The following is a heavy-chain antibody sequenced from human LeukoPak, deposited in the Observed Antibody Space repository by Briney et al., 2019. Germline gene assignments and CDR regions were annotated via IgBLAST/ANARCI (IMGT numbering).Heavy chain of an antibody. V-gene: IGHV3-30*03. D-gene: IGHD3-9*01. CDR1: GFTFSSYG. CDR3: AGEGWRYFDWLGTGSPYFDY. CDR2: ISYDGSNK. Sequence: PGGSLRLSCAASGFTFSSYGMHWVRQAPGKGLEWVAVISYDGSNKYYADSVKGRFTISRDNSKNTLYLQMNSLRAEDTAVYYCAGEGWRYFDWLGTGSPYFDYWGQGTLVTVSS. J-gene: IGHJ4*02.